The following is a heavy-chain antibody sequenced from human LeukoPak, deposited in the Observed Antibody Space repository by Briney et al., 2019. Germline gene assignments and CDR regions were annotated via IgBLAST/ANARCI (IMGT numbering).Heavy chain of an antibody. V-gene: IGHV3-30-3*01. J-gene: IGHJ4*02. D-gene: IGHD5-12*01. Sequence: PGGSLRLSCAASGFSFSSYAMHWVRQAPGKGLEWVAVMSYDESNKYYADSVKGRFTISRDNSKNTLYLQMNSLRAEDTAVYYCARDGSRYVELYYFDYWGQGTLVTVSS. CDR1: GFSFSSYA. CDR3: ARDGSRYVELYYFDY. CDR2: MSYDESNK.